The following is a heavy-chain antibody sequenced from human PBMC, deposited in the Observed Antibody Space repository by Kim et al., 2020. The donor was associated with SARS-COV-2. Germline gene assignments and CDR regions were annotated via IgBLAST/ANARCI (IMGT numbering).Heavy chain of an antibody. Sequence: KGLEWVAVIWYDGSNKYYADSVKGRFTISRDNSKNTLYLQMNSLRAEDTAVSYCARDLLWFGEGPFDYWGQG. D-gene: IGHD3-10*01. J-gene: IGHJ4*02. CDR2: IWYDGSNK. CDR3: ARDLLWFGEGPFDY. V-gene: IGHV3-33*01.